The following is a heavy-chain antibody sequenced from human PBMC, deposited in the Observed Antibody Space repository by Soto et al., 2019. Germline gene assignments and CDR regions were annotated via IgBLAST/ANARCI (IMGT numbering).Heavy chain of an antibody. D-gene: IGHD5-18*01. CDR2: ISAYNGNT. CDR1: GYTFTSYG. V-gene: IGHV1-18*01. CDR3: ARDSGTAMVTIDFDY. J-gene: IGHJ4*02. Sequence: ASVKVSCKASGYTFTSYGISWVRQAPGQGLEWMGWISAYNGNTNYAQKFQGWVTMTRDTSISTTYMELSRLRSDDTAVYYCARDSGTAMVTIDFDYWGQGTLVTVSS.